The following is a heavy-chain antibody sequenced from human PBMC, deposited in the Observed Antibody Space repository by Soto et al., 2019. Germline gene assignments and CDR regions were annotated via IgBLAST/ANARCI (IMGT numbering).Heavy chain of an antibody. CDR1: GGTFSSYA. J-gene: IGHJ6*02. CDR3: ARVPRIAAAGLVDV. Sequence: ASVKVSCKASGGTFSSYAISWVRQAPGQGLEWMGGIIPIFGTANYAQKFQGRVTVTADKSTSTAYMELSSLRSEDTAVYYCARVPRIAAAGLVDVWGQGTTVTVSS. D-gene: IGHD6-13*01. V-gene: IGHV1-69*06. CDR2: IIPIFGTA.